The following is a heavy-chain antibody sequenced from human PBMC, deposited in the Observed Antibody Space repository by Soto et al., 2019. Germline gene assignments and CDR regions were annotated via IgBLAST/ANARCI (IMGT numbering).Heavy chain of an antibody. V-gene: IGHV3-33*01. CDR1: GFTFSSYG. J-gene: IGHJ4*02. CDR2: IWYDGGNK. D-gene: IGHD6-13*01. Sequence: QVQLVESGGGVVQPGRSLRLSCAASGFTFSSYGMYWVRQAPGKGLEWVAVIWYDGGNKYYADSVKGRFTISRDNSKNTLYLQMNSLRADDTAVYYCARDPGSSWYYFDYWGQGTLVTVSS. CDR3: ARDPGSSWYYFDY.